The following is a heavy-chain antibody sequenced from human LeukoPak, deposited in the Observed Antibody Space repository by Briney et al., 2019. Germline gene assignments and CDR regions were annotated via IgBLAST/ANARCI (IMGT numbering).Heavy chain of an antibody. D-gene: IGHD3-16*01. Sequence: PGGSLRLSCAASGFTFRSYSMHWVRQAPGKGLVWVSRINSDGSATSYADSVKGRFTISRDNTKNTLYLAMNSLRDEDTAVYYCVCVVGVCYPPVEAFDIWGQGTMVTVSS. CDR1: GFTFRSYS. J-gene: IGHJ3*02. V-gene: IGHV3-74*01. CDR3: VCVVGVCYPPVEAFDI. CDR2: INSDGSAT.